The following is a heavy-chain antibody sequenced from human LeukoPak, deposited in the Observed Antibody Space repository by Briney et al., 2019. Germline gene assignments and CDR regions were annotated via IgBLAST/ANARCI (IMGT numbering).Heavy chain of an antibody. V-gene: IGHV3-30*03. CDR2: ISYDGSNK. Sequence: GGSLRLSCAASGFTFSSYGMHWVRQAPGKGLEWVAVISYDGSNKYYADSVKGRFTISRDNSKNTLYLQMNSLRAEDTAVYFCARGDYSGNGGYYFYMDVWGRGTTVTVSS. CDR3: ARGDYSGNGGYYFYMDV. D-gene: IGHD4-23*01. CDR1: GFTFSSYG. J-gene: IGHJ6*03.